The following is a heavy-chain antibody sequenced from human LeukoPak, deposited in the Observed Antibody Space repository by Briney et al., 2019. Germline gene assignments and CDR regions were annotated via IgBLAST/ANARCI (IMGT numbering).Heavy chain of an antibody. CDR1: GFTFSHYG. CDR3: VKEPAPYSLGDA. CDR2: VWDNGINK. Sequence: GGSLTLPCGASGFTFSHYGMHWVRQAPGKGLEWVAVVWDNGINKFYADSVKGRFTISRDNSKHTVSLHMNSLRAEDTAVYYCVKEPAPYSLGDAWGKGTTVTVSS. V-gene: IGHV3-33*06. D-gene: IGHD5-18*01. J-gene: IGHJ6*04.